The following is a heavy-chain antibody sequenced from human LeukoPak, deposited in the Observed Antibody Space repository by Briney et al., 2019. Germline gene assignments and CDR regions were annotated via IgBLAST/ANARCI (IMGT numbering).Heavy chain of an antibody. CDR3: AKEGGSSHINYFDF. D-gene: IGHD2-2*01. Sequence: GGSLRLSCAASGFTYSNYAMSWVRQAPGKGLEWVSSISIAGGNTYYADSVKGRFTISRDNSKNTLYLQMNTLRAEDTVVYYCAKEGGSSHINYFDFWGQGTLVTVSS. V-gene: IGHV3-23*01. J-gene: IGHJ4*02. CDR1: GFTYSNYA. CDR2: ISIAGGNT.